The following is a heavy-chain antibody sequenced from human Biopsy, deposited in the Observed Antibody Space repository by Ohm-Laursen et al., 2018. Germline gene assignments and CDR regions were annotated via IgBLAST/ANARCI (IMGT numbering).Heavy chain of an antibody. D-gene: IGHD5/OR15-5a*01. Sequence: SSVKVSCKASAYSFGDHRIHWVRQAPGQGLEWMGRISGYNGNTNYAQKFQDRVTMTADTSTSTVYMEVRGLRSDDTAVYYCARVTLPLYLDYWGQGTRVSVSS. CDR1: AYSFGDHR. CDR2: ISGYNGNT. CDR3: ARVTLPLYLDY. J-gene: IGHJ4*02. V-gene: IGHV1-18*04.